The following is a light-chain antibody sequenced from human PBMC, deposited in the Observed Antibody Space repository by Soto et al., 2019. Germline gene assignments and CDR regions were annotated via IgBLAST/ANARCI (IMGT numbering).Light chain of an antibody. CDR2: EVS. CDR3: SSYAGGNIYV. Sequence: QSALAQPPSASGSPGQSVTISCTGTSSDVGGYNFVSWYQHHPGKAPKVIIYEVSKRPSGVPNRFSGSKAGNTAALTVSGLQAEDEADYYCSSYAGGNIYVFGTGTKLTVL. J-gene: IGLJ1*01. V-gene: IGLV2-8*01. CDR1: SSDVGGYNF.